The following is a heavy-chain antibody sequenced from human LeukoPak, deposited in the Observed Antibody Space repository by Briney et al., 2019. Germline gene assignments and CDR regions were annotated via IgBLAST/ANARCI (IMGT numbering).Heavy chain of an antibody. D-gene: IGHD1-1*01. CDR3: ARRSSGAGNSYFDY. CDR2: ISSSSSTI. Sequence: PGRSLRLSCAASGFTFSSFEMNWVRQAPGKGLEWVSYISSSSSTIYYADSVKGRFTISRDNAKNSLYLQMNSLRAEDTAVYYCARRSSGAGNSYFDYWGQGTLVTVSS. J-gene: IGHJ4*02. V-gene: IGHV3-48*03. CDR1: GFTFSSFE.